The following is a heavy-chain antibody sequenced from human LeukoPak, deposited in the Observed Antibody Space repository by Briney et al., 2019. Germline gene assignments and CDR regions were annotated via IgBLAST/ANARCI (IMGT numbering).Heavy chain of an antibody. CDR1: GYTFTGYY. CDR2: INPHSGGT. Sequence: ASVKVSCKASGYTFTGYYMHWVRQAPGQGLEWMGWINPHSGGTKYAQKFQGRVTMTRDTSISTAYMEVTRLQSDDTAVYFCARLYGSGLRGAFDNWGQGTLVTVSS. CDR3: ARLYGSGLRGAFDN. D-gene: IGHD3-10*01. J-gene: IGHJ3*02. V-gene: IGHV1-2*02.